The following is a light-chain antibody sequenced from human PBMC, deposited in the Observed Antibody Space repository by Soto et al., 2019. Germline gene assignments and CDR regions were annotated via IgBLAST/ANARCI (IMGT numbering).Light chain of an antibody. V-gene: IGKV3-20*01. Sequence: EIVLTQSPGTLSLSPGERVTLSCRTSQTISSSYLAWYQQKPGQAPRLLIYGASSRATGIPDRFSGSESETDFTLTISSLEPEDFAVYYCQLYGNSFTFGPGTKVDIK. CDR1: QTISSSY. CDR2: GAS. J-gene: IGKJ3*01. CDR3: QLYGNSFT.